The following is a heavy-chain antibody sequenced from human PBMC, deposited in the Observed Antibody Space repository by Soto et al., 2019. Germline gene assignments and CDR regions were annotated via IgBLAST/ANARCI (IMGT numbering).Heavy chain of an antibody. CDR3: ARDAVDTAMGYRYYYYYGMDV. D-gene: IGHD5-18*01. J-gene: IGHJ6*02. Sequence: PSETLSLTCTVSGGSVSSGSYYWSWIRQPPGKGLEWIGYIYYSGSTNYNPSLKSRVTISVDTSKNQFSLKLSSVTAADTAVYYCARDAVDTAMGYRYYYYYGMDVWGQGTTVTVSS. V-gene: IGHV4-61*01. CDR1: GGSVSSGSYY. CDR2: IYYSGST.